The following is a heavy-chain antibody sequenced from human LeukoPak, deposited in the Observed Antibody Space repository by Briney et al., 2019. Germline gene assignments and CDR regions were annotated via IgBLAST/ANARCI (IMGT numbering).Heavy chain of an antibody. Sequence: GGSLRLSCAASGFTFSPYNMNWVRQAPGKGLEWVSAISSRSSYIYYADSVKGRFTISRGNAKNSLYLQMNSLRAEDTAVYYCARGGGYCGGDCYGIDYWGQGTLVTVSS. D-gene: IGHD2-21*01. J-gene: IGHJ4*02. CDR1: GFTFSPYN. V-gene: IGHV3-21*01. CDR2: ISSRSSYI. CDR3: ARGGGYCGGDCYGIDY.